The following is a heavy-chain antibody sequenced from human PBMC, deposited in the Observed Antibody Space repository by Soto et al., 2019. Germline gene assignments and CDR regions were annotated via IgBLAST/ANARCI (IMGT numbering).Heavy chain of an antibody. CDR3: ARPRRGYQTRRYYYYGMDV. CDR1: GFTFSSYA. CDR2: ISYNGSNK. V-gene: IGHV3-30-3*01. D-gene: IGHD2-2*01. J-gene: IGHJ6*02. Sequence: QVQLVESGGGVVQPGRSLRLSCAASGFTFSSYAMHWVRQAPGKGLEWVAVISYNGSNKYYADSVKGRFTISRDNSKNTLHLQMNSLRAKDTAVYYCARPRRGYQTRRYYYYGMDVWGQGTTVTVSS.